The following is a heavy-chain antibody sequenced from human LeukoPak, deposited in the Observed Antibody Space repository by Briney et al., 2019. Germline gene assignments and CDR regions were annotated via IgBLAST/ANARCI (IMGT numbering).Heavy chain of an antibody. CDR3: ARSYRYYMDV. Sequence: PGGSLRRSCAASGFTVSSNYMSWVRQAPGKGLEWVSVIYSGGSTYYADSVKGRFTISRDNSKNTLYLQMNSLGAEDTAVYYCARSYRYYMDVWGKGTTVTVSS. CDR1: GFTVSSNY. CDR2: IYSGGST. V-gene: IGHV3-66*02. J-gene: IGHJ6*03.